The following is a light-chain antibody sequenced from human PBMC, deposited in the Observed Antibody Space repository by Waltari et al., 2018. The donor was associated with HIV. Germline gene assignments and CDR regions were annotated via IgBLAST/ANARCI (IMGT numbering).Light chain of an antibody. Sequence: DIVMTQSPDSLAVSLGERATINCKSSQSILYSSNNKNYLAWYQQKPGQPPKLLIYWASTRETGVPYRFSGSGSGTDFTLTISSLQAEDVAVYYCQQYYSSPMYTFGHGTKLEIK. J-gene: IGKJ2*01. CDR3: QQYYSSPMYT. CDR1: QSILYSSNNKNY. V-gene: IGKV4-1*01. CDR2: WAS.